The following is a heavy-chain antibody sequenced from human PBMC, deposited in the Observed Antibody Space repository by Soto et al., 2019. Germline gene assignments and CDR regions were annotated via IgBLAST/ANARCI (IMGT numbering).Heavy chain of an antibody. CDR3: ARSARGSSGYYYGYYYYGMDV. CDR2: INHSGST. D-gene: IGHD3-22*01. J-gene: IGHJ6*02. CDR1: GGSFSGYY. V-gene: IGHV4-34*01. Sequence: PSETLSLTCAVYGGSFSGYYWSWIRQPPGKGLEWIGEINHSGSTNYNPSLKSRVTISVDTSKNQFSLKLSSVTAADTAVYYCARSARGSSGYYYGYYYYGMDVWGQGTTVTVSS.